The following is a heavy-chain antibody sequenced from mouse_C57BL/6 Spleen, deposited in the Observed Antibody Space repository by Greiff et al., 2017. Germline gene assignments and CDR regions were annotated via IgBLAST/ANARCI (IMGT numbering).Heavy chain of an antibody. D-gene: IGHD2-2*01. J-gene: IGHJ4*01. CDR3: TRERGYARDAMDY. Sequence: EVKLQESGEGLVKPGGSLKLSCAASGFTFSSYAMSWVRQTPEKRLEWVAYISSGGDYIYYAATVKGRFTISRDNARNTLYLQMSSLKSEDTAMYYCTRERGYARDAMDYWGQGTSVTVSS. CDR2: ISSGGDYI. CDR1: GFTFSSYA. V-gene: IGHV5-9-1*02.